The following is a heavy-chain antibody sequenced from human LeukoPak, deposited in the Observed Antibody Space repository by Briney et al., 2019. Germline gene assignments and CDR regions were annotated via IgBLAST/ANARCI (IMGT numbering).Heavy chain of an antibody. CDR2: INHSGST. J-gene: IGHJ4*02. D-gene: IGHD3-10*01. CDR1: GGSFSGYY. Sequence: PSETLSLTCAVYGGSFSGYYWSWIRQPPGKGLEWIGEINHSGSTNYNPSLKRRVTISVDTSKNQVSLKLSSVTAADTAVYYCARDGRGPTRESLDYWGQGTLVTVSA. V-gene: IGHV4-34*01. CDR3: ARDGRGPTRESLDY.